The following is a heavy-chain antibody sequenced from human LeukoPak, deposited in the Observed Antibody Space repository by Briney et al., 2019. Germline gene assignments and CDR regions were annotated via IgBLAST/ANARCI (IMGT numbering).Heavy chain of an antibody. V-gene: IGHV3-7*01. D-gene: IGHD3-22*01. CDR1: GFTFSNLW. Sequence: PGGSLRLSCAGSGFTFSNLWMGWVRQAPGKGLEWVANVQHIGGETYYVDSVKGRFTISRDNAKNSVYLQMNSLGADDTAVYYCARGHYYYDSSGSHFDYWGQGTLVTVSS. CDR3: ARGHYYYDSSGSHFDY. CDR2: VQHIGGET. J-gene: IGHJ4*02.